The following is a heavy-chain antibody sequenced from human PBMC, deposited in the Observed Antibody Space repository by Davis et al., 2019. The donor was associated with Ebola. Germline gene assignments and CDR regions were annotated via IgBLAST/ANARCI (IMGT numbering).Heavy chain of an antibody. D-gene: IGHD3-22*01. CDR3: ARDFWAYDSSVLFYYYGMDV. CDR1: GFTFSSYA. J-gene: IGHJ6*02. CDR2: ISSNGGST. Sequence: GESLKISCAASGFTFSSYAMHWVRQAPGKGLEYVSAISSNGGSTYYADSVKGRFTISRDNSKNTLYLQMNSLRAEDTAVYYCARDFWAYDSSVLFYYYGMDVWGQGTTVTVSS. V-gene: IGHV3-64*04.